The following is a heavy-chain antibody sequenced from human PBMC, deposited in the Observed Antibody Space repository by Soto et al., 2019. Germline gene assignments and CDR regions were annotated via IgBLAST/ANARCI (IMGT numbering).Heavy chain of an antibody. CDR1: GYTFTSYG. Sequence: GASVKVSCKASGYTFTSYGISWVRQAPGQGLEWMGWISAYNGNTNYAQKLQGRVTMTTDTSTSTAYMELRSLRSDDTAVYYCARPAKYAAAGTMGYWGQGPLATVPS. V-gene: IGHV1-18*01. J-gene: IGHJ4*02. CDR3: ARPAKYAAAGTMGY. D-gene: IGHD6-13*01. CDR2: ISAYNGNT.